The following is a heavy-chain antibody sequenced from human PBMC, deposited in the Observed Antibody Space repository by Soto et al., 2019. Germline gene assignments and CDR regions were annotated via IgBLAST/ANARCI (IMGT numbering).Heavy chain of an antibody. CDR1: GGSISSYY. Sequence: ETLSLTCTVSGGSISSYYWSWIRQPPGKGLEWIGYIYYSGSTNYNPSLKSRVTISVDTSKNQFSLKLSSVAAADTAVYYCARLGSYDYIWGSYLNPFDYWGQGTLVTVSS. J-gene: IGHJ4*02. CDR2: IYYSGST. V-gene: IGHV4-59*01. D-gene: IGHD3-16*02. CDR3: ARLGSYDYIWGSYLNPFDY.